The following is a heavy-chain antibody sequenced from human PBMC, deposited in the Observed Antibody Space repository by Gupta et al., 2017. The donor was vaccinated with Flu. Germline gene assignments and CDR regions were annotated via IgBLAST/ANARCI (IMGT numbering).Heavy chain of an antibody. Sequence: EVQLLESGGGLVQPGGSLRLSCAASGFTFSSYAMSWVRQAPGKGLEWVSAISGSGGSTYYADSVKGRFTISRDNSKNTLYLQMNSLRAEDTAVYYCAKGLYGIAAAGRPNFDYWGQGTLVTVSS. V-gene: IGHV3-23*01. CDR1: GFTFSSYA. CDR2: ISGSGGST. J-gene: IGHJ4*02. CDR3: AKGLYGIAAAGRPNFDY. D-gene: IGHD6-13*01.